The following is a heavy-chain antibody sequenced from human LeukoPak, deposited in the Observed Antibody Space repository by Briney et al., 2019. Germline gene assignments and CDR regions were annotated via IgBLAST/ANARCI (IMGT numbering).Heavy chain of an antibody. V-gene: IGHV3-30*02. Sequence: GGSLRLSCAASGFIFSSYGMPWVRQAPGKGLEWVAFIRYDGTNKYYADSVKGRFTISRDNSKNTVYLQMSSLRAEDTAVYYCAKGISGSYQGFDYWGQGTLVTVSS. CDR3: AKGISGSYQGFDY. J-gene: IGHJ4*02. CDR2: IRYDGTNK. CDR1: GFIFSSYG. D-gene: IGHD1-26*01.